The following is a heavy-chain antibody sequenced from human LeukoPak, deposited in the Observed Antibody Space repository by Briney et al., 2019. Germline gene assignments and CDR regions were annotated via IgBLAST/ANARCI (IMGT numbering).Heavy chain of an antibody. CDR1: GNTFTAYY. J-gene: IGHJ3*02. CDR2: INPNSGGT. CDR3: ARARDGSDAFDI. V-gene: IGHV1-2*06. Sequence: ASVKVSCKASGNTFTAYYIHWVRQAPGQGLEWMGRINPNSGGTNYAQKFQGRVTMTRDTSISTAYMELSRLRSDDTAVYYCARARDGSDAFDIWGQGTMVTVSS. D-gene: IGHD5-24*01.